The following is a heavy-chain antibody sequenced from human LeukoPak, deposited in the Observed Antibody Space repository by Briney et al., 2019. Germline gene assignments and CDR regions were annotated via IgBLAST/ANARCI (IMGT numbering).Heavy chain of an antibody. CDR2: IYYSGST. J-gene: IGHJ5*02. CDR1: GGSISSSSYY. Sequence: SETLSLTCTVSGGSISSSSYYWGWIRQPPGKGLEWIGSIYYSGSTYYNPSLKSRVTISVDTSKNQFSLNLSSVTAADTAVYYCARLESYYGHYDPWGQGTLVTVSS. CDR3: ARLESYYGHYDP. D-gene: IGHD3-10*01. V-gene: IGHV4-39*01.